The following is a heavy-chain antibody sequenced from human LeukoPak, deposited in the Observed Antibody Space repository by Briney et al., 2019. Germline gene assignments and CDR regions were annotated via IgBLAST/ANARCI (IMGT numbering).Heavy chain of an antibody. CDR3: ARGYSNYDRDFDY. D-gene: IGHD4-11*01. CDR1: GGSFSGYY. Sequence: SETLSLTCAVYGGSFSGYYWSWIRQPPGKGLEWTGEINHSGSTNYNPSLKSRVTISVDTSKNQFSLKLSSVTAADTAVYYCARGYSNYDRDFDYWGQGTLVTVSS. CDR2: INHSGST. V-gene: IGHV4-34*01. J-gene: IGHJ4*02.